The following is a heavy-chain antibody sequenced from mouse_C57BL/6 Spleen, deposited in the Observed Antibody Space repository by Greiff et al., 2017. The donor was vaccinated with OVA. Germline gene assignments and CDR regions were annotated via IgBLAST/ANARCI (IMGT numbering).Heavy chain of an antibody. CDR1: GFTFSDYG. Sequence: EVKLMESGGGLVKPGGSLTLSCAASGFTFSDYGMHWVRPAPEKGLEWVAYISSGSSTIYYADTVKGRFTISRDNAKNTLFLQMTSLRSEDTAMYYCARGGDYYYYAMDYWGQGTSVTVSS. CDR3: ARGGDYYYYAMDY. CDR2: ISSGSSTI. D-gene: IGHD1-1*01. V-gene: IGHV5-17*01. J-gene: IGHJ4*01.